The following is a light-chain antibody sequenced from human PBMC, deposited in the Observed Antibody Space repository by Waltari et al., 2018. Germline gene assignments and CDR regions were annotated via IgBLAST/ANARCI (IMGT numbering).Light chain of an antibody. CDR3: QQYDGSVVT. CDR1: QTITGSW. V-gene: IGKV3-20*01. CDR2: CAS. J-gene: IGKJ4*01. Sequence: EIVLTQSQGTLPVSPGERVTVSCRASQTITGSWLTWYHQKPGQAPRLLIYCASNRAPGIPDRFSGSGSGTDFTLTISRLEPEDSAVYYCQQYDGSVVTFGGGTKVEIK.